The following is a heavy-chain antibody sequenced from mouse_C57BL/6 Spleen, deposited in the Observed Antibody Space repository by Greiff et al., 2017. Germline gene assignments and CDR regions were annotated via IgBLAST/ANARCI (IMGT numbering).Heavy chain of an antibody. Sequence: QVHVKQPGAELVRPGTSVKLSCKASGYTFTSYWMHWVKQRPGQGLEWIGVIDPSDSYTNYNQKFKGKATLTVDTSSSTAYMQLSSLTSEDSAVYYCARQLRVEYYFDHWGQGTTLTVSS. CDR3: ARQLRVEYYFDH. CDR1: GYTFTSYW. CDR2: IDPSDSYT. J-gene: IGHJ2*01. D-gene: IGHD3-2*02. V-gene: IGHV1-59*01.